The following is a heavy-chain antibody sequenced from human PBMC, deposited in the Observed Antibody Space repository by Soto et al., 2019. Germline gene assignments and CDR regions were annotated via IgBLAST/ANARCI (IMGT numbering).Heavy chain of an antibody. D-gene: IGHD1-1*01. CDR3: AKRPSNWYVFDN. CDR1: GFSFSSSP. V-gene: IGHV3-23*01. J-gene: IGHJ4*02. Sequence: EVQLLESGGGLVQPGGSLRLSCSASGFSFSSSPMSWVRQAPGKGLEWVSSIGVSTVNTYYSNSVKGRFTISRDNPRNTVSLQMSSLTVDDTAVYYCAKRPSNWYVFDNWGRGTLVTVSS. CDR2: IGVSTVNT.